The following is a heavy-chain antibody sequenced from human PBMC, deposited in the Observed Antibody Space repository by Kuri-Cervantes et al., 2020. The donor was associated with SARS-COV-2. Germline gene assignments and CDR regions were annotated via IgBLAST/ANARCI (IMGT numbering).Heavy chain of an antibody. V-gene: IGHV5-51*01. Sequence: GGSLRLSCKGSGYSFTSYWIGWVRQMPGKGLEWMGIIYPGDSDTRYSPSFQGQVTISADRSISTAYLQWSSLKASDTAMYYCARQLDYYDSSGYYYYYYYGMDVWGHGTTVTVSS. CDR2: IYPGDSDT. D-gene: IGHD3-22*01. CDR3: ARQLDYYDSSGYYYYYYYGMDV. CDR1: GYSFTSYW. J-gene: IGHJ6*02.